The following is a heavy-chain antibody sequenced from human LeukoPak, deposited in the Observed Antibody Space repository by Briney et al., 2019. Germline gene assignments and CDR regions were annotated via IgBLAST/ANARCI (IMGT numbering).Heavy chain of an antibody. Sequence: SVKVSCKAPGGTFSSYAISWVRQAPGQGLEWMGRIIPIFGTANYAQKFQGRVTIPTDDSTSTAYMELSSLRSEDTAVYYCAREFRVGVVVPAAQSKDDYWGQGTLVTVST. CDR1: GGTFSSYA. J-gene: IGHJ4*02. V-gene: IGHV1-69*05. CDR3: AREFRVGVVVPAAQSKDDY. D-gene: IGHD2-2*01. CDR2: IIPIFGTA.